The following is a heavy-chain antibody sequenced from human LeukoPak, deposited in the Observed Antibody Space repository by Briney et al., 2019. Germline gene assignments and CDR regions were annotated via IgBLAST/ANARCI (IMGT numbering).Heavy chain of an antibody. J-gene: IGHJ4*02. CDR2: IDWDDDK. Sequence: ESGPTLVKPTQTLTLTCTFSGFSVSTIGMCVSWFRQPPGTALAWLARIDWDDDKHYRTSLKTRLTLSKDTSKNQVVLTMTNMDPVDTATYFCARIHVDIVATIDYWGQGTLDTVSS. D-gene: IGHD5-12*01. CDR3: ARIHVDIVATIDY. V-gene: IGHV2-70*11. CDR1: GFSVSTIGMC.